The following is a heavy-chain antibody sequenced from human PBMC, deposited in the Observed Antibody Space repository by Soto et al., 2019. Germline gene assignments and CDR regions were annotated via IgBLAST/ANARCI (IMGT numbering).Heavy chain of an antibody. CDR3: ARVVVVVVAATSLSGWFDP. CDR1: GYSISSGYY. D-gene: IGHD2-15*01. CDR2: IYHSGST. V-gene: IGHV4-38-2*01. Sequence: WETLSLTCAVSGYSISSGYYLGCILQPPGKGREWIGSIYHSGSTYYNQSPKSRVTISVDTSKNQFSLKLSSVTAADTAVYYCARVVVVVVAATSLSGWFDPWGQGTLVTVSS. J-gene: IGHJ5*02.